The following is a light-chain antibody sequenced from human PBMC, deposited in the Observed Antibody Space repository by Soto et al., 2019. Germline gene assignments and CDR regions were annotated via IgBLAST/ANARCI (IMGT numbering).Light chain of an antibody. CDR2: GAN. J-gene: IGLJ7*01. V-gene: IGLV1-47*02. CDR3: ATWDDRMSGRV. CDR1: TANIGKNY. Sequence: QSVLTQSPSTSGTPGQRVTISCSGNTANIGKNYVYWYQQFPGAAPQLLIYGANRRPSWVPDRFSVSKSDTSASLAISGLRSEDEAIYYCATWDDRMSGRVFGGGNQL.